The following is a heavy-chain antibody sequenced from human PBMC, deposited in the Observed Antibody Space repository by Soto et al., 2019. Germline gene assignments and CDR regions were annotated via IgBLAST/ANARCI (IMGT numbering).Heavy chain of an antibody. CDR3: AKQGGYAYGHIDY. V-gene: IGHV3-23*01. D-gene: IGHD5-18*01. Sequence: GGSLRLSCAASGFTFANYAMSWVRQAPGKGLAWVSGISGGGHSSYYADSVKGRFTISRDDSKNTLYLQMNNLRAEDTAVYYCAKQGGYAYGHIDYWGQGTLVTVSS. CDR2: ISGGGHSS. J-gene: IGHJ4*02. CDR1: GFTFANYA.